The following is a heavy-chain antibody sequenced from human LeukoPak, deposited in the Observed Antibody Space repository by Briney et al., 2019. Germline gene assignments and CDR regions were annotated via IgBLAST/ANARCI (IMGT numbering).Heavy chain of an antibody. D-gene: IGHD6-6*01. J-gene: IGHJ4*02. CDR2: ISWNSGSI. Sequence: PGGSLRLSCAASGFTFDDYAMHWVRQAPGKGLEWVSGISWNSGSIGYADSVKGRFTISRDNAKNSLYLQMNSLRAEDTALYYCAKHVYSSSSGVDYWGQGTLVTVSS. CDR1: GFTFDDYA. V-gene: IGHV3-9*01. CDR3: AKHVYSSSSGVDY.